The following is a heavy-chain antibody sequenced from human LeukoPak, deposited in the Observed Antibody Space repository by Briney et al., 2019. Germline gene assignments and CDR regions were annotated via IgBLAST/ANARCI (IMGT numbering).Heavy chain of an antibody. CDR1: GFTFSSHA. CDR3: AKDTATAAGSPRD. V-gene: IGHV3-23*01. D-gene: IGHD6-13*01. CDR2: ISGNGGNT. Sequence: GGSLRLSCAASGFTFSSHAMSWVRQAPGKGLEWVSVISGNGGNTYYADSAKARFTISRDNSKNTVYLQMNSLRAEDTAVYYCAKDTATAAGSPRDWGQATPVTVTS. J-gene: IGHJ4*02.